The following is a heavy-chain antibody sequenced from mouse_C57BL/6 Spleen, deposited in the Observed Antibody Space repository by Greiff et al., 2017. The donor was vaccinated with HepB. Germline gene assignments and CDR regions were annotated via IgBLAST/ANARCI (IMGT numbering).Heavy chain of an antibody. CDR2: IDPSDSYT. J-gene: IGHJ2*01. V-gene: IGHV1-50*01. Sequence: QVHVKQPGAELVKPGASVKLSCKASGYTFTSYWMQWVKQRPGQGLEWIGEIDPSDSYTNYNQKFKGKATLTVDTSSSTAYMQLSSLTSEDSAVYYCAREGWFDYWGQGTTLTVSS. CDR3: AREGWFDY. D-gene: IGHD3-3*01. CDR1: GYTFTSYW.